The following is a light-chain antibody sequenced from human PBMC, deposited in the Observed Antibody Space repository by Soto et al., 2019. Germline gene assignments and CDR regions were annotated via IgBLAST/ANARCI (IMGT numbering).Light chain of an antibody. V-gene: IGKV1-39*01. CDR2: AAS. Sequence: DIQMTQSPSSLSASVGDRVTITCRARQSISSYLNWYQQKPGKVPKLLIYAASSLQSGVPSRFSGSGSGTDFTLTISSLQPEDFATYYCQQSYSTLFTFGPGTKVDIK. J-gene: IGKJ3*01. CDR1: QSISSY. CDR3: QQSYSTLFT.